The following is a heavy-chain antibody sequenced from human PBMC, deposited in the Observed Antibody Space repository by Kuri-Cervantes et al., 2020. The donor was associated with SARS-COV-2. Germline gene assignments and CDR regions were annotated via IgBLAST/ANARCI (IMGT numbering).Heavy chain of an antibody. Sequence: GSLRLSCAVYGGSFSGHYWSWIRQPPGKGLEWIGEINHSGSTNYNPSLKSRVTISVDTSKNQFSLKLSSVTAADTAVYYCARRVVSGMDVWGQGTTVTVSS. D-gene: IGHD3-22*01. J-gene: IGHJ6*02. CDR3: ARRVVSGMDV. V-gene: IGHV4-34*01. CDR2: INHSGST. CDR1: GGSFSGHY.